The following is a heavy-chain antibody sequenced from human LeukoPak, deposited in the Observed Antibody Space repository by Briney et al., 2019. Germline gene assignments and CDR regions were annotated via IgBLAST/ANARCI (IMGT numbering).Heavy chain of an antibody. Sequence: GGSLRLSCAASGMTFKDYWMSWVRQAPGKGLEWVANIKQDGSKEYYVDSVKGRFTISRDNAKSSMYLQMNSLRAEDTAVYYCARDQVVYDYWGQGTLVTVSS. V-gene: IGHV3-7*01. CDR2: IKQDGSKE. J-gene: IGHJ4*02. CDR1: GMTFKDYW. CDR3: ARDQVVYDY. D-gene: IGHD2-15*01.